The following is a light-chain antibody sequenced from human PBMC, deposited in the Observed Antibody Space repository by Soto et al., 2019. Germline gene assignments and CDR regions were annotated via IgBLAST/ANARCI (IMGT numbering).Light chain of an antibody. CDR1: QGISND. CDR3: QGYNGAPRA. CDR2: AAS. Sequence: DIQMTQSPSSLSAPVGDVVTITCRASQGISNDLAWYQQKPGKVPKLLIYAASTLQSRVPSLFSGSGSGTDFTLTICSLRSEDVANNYCQGYNGAPRAFGQGTKVEIQ. V-gene: IGKV1-27*01. J-gene: IGKJ1*01.